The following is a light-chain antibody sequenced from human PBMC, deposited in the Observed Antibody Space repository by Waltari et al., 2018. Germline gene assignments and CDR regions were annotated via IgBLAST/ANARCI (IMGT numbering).Light chain of an antibody. CDR3: QTGGHGTWV. Sequence: QLVVTQSPSASASLGASVKLTCTLSSGHSSNVIAWLQQHPERGPRYLMKVNSDGSHSRGAEFPDRFSGSSSGAERYLTISSRQSEDEADYYCQTGGHGTWVFGGGTKLTVL. J-gene: IGLJ3*02. CDR1: SGHSSNV. V-gene: IGLV4-69*01. CDR2: VNSDGSH.